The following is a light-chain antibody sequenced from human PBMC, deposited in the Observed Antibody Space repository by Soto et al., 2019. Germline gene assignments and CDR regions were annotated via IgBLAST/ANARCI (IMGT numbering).Light chain of an antibody. V-gene: IGKV3-15*01. Sequence: EIVMTQSPATLSVSPGERATLSCRASQSISSNLALYQQKPGQAPSLLLYGASTRATGIPARFSGSGSGTDFPLTISSLQSEDFAVYYCHQYNNWPPGTFGQGTKLEIK. CDR1: QSISSN. J-gene: IGKJ2*02. CDR3: HQYNNWPPGT. CDR2: GAS.